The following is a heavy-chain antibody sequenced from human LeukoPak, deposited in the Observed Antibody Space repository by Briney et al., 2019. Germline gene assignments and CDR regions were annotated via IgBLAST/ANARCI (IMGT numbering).Heavy chain of an antibody. V-gene: IGHV1-2*02. D-gene: IGHD5-12*01. CDR2: MNPSSGGT. CDR1: GYTFNGYY. Sequence: ASVKVSCKASGYTFNGYYMHWVRQAPGQGLEWMGWMNPSSGGTNYAQKFQGRVTMTRDTSISTAYMELRSLRSDDTAVYYCARSPGYSGYDLSQDDYWGQGTLVTVSS. J-gene: IGHJ4*02. CDR3: ARSPGYSGYDLSQDDY.